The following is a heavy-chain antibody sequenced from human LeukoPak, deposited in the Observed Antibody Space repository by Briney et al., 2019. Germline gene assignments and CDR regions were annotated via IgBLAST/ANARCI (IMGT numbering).Heavy chain of an antibody. CDR1: GGSISSSSYY. D-gene: IGHD1-14*01. J-gene: IGHJ4*02. Sequence: SETLSLTXTVSGGSISSSSYYWGWIRQPPGKGLEWIGSIYYSGSTYYNPSLKSRVTISVDTSKNQFSLKLSSVTAADTAVYYCARFNEPGYWGQGTLVTVSS. V-gene: IGHV4-39*01. CDR2: IYYSGST. CDR3: ARFNEPGY.